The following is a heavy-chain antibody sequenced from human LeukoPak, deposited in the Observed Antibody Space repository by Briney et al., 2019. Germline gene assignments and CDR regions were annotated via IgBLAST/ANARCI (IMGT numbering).Heavy chain of an antibody. CDR1: GGSISSYY. D-gene: IGHD4-17*01. Sequence: SETLSLTCTVSGGSISSYYWSWIRQPAGKGLEWIGRIYTSGSTNYNPSLKSRVTISVDKSKNQFSLKLSSVTAADTAVYYCARGPTTVTTSGPNWFDPWGQGTLVTVSS. CDR3: ARGPTTVTTSGPNWFDP. V-gene: IGHV4-4*07. J-gene: IGHJ5*02. CDR2: IYTSGST.